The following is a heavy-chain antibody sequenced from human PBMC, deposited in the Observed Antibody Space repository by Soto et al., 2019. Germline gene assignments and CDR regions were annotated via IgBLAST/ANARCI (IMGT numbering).Heavy chain of an antibody. J-gene: IGHJ6*02. D-gene: IGHD6-13*01. CDR2: IIPIFGPA. CDR1: GGTFSSYA. CDR3: ARGHYSSSWSLHHYYYYGMDV. Sequence: QVQLVQSGAEVKKPGSSVKVSCKASGGTFSSYAISWVRQAPGQGLEWMGGIIPIFGPANYAQKFQGRVTITADESTSTAYMELGSLRSEDTAVYYCARGHYSSSWSLHHYYYYGMDVWGQGTTVTVSS. V-gene: IGHV1-69*01.